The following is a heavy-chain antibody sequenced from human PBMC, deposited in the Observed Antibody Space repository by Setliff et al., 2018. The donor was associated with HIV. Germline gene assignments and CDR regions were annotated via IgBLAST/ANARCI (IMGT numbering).Heavy chain of an antibody. D-gene: IGHD5-12*01. CDR2: LYYSGST. J-gene: IGHJ3*01. V-gene: IGHV4-59*11. CDR3: ARIPWVATLWGGAFDL. CDR1: GASIRSHY. Sequence: PSETLSLTCIVSGASIRSHYWAWIRQSPGRGLQYLGHLYYSGSTNYNPSLKSRITMSMDTSKNQFSLQLSSVTAADTAVYYCARIPWVATLWGGAFDLWGHGTMVTVSS.